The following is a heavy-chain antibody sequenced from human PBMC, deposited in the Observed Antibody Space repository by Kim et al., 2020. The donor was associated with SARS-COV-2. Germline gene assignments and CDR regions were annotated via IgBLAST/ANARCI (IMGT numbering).Heavy chain of an antibody. Sequence: GGSLRLSCEAYGFTFSSYWMNWVRQGPGKGLVWVSRIKSDGSDTHYADSVNGRFTISRDNAKNTLHLQLNSLGVEDTAIYYCARGSFQQGFDPWGQGTLVTVSS. V-gene: IGHV3-74*01. CDR1: GFTFSSYW. J-gene: IGHJ5*02. CDR2: IKSDGSDT. D-gene: IGHD6-13*01. CDR3: ARGSFQQGFDP.